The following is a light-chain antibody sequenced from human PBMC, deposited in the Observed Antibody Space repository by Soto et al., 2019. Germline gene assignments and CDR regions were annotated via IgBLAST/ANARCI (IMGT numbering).Light chain of an antibody. Sequence: DIQMTQSPSSVSASVGDRVTITCRASQGISSWLAWYQQKPGKAPELLMFAASSLQSGVPSRFSGSGSGTEFILTISSVQPEDSATYYCQQTNSLPLTFGGGTKVEIK. J-gene: IGKJ4*01. CDR1: QGISSW. CDR2: AAS. CDR3: QQTNSLPLT. V-gene: IGKV1D-12*01.